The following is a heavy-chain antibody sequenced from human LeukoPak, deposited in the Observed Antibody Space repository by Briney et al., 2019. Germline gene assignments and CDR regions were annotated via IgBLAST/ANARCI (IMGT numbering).Heavy chain of an antibody. Sequence: GGSLRLSCAASGFTVSSNYLSWVRQAPGKGLEWVSVIYSGDSTYYADSVKGRFTISRDNSKNTLYLQMNSLRAEDTAVYYCATGPNYYYYYGMDVWGQGTTVTVSS. V-gene: IGHV3-66*01. J-gene: IGHJ6*02. CDR3: ATGPNYYYYYGMDV. CDR2: IYSGDST. CDR1: GFTVSSNY.